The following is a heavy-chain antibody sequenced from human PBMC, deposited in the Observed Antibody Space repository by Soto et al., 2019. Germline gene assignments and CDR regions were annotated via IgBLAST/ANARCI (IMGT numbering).Heavy chain of an antibody. J-gene: IGHJ5*02. CDR3: ARDTPESIPCGGYCLDWFDP. D-gene: IGHD2-21*02. Sequence: SETLSLTCTVSGGSISSYYWSWIRQPPGKGLEWIGYIYYSGSTNYNPSLKSRVTISVDTSKNQFSLKLSSVTAADTAVYECARDTPESIPCGGYCLDWFDPWGQGTLVTVSS. CDR1: GGSISSYY. CDR2: IYYSGST. V-gene: IGHV4-59*01.